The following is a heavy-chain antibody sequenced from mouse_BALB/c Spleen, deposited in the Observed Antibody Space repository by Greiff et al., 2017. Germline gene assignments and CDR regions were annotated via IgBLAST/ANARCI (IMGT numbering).Heavy chain of an antibody. CDR3: AKHASVTTVRNYAMDY. V-gene: IGHV5-6*01. J-gene: IGHJ4*01. CDR1: GFTFSSYG. D-gene: IGHD1-1*01. CDR2: ISSGGSYT. Sequence: EVQLVESGGDLVKPGGSLKLSCAASGFTFSSYGMSWVRQTPDKRLEWVATISSGGSYTYYPDSVKGRFTISRDNAKNTLYLQMSSLKSEDTAMYYCAKHASVTTVRNYAMDYWGQGTSVTVSS.